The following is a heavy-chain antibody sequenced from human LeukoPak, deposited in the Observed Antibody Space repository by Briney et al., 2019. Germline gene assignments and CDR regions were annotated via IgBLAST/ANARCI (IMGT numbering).Heavy chain of an antibody. J-gene: IGHJ4*02. CDR2: IYSGGST. V-gene: IGHV3-66*01. CDR3: ARGGGYYYGSGSPLPNY. D-gene: IGHD3-10*01. CDR1: GFTVSSNY. Sequence: GGSLRLSCAASGFTVSSNYMSWVRQAPGKGLEWVSVIYSGGSTYYADSVKGRFTISRDNSKNTLYLQMNSLRAEDMAVYYCARGGGYYYGSGSPLPNYWGQGTLVTVSS.